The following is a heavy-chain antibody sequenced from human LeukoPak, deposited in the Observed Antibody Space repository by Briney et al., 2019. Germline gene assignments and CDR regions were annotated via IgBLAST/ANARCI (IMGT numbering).Heavy chain of an antibody. CDR2: INHSGST. J-gene: IGHJ4*02. Sequence: SETLSLTCAVYGGSFSGYYWSWIRQPPGKGLEWIEEINHSGSTNYNPSLKSRVTISVDTSKNQFSLKLSSVTAADTAVYYCARARRLKWGMAAAGQGLDYWGQGTLVTVSS. V-gene: IGHV4-34*01. CDR1: GGSFSGYY. CDR3: ARARRLKWGMAAAGQGLDY. D-gene: IGHD6-13*01.